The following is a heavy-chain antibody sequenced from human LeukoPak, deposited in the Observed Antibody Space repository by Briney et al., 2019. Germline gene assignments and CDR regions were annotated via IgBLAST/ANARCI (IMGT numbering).Heavy chain of an antibody. CDR3: ARLSGYSGHYYPDY. Sequence: SETLSLTCTVSGGSISSYYWSWIRQPPGKGLEWIGYIYYSGSTNYNPSLTSRVTISVDTSKNQFSLRLSSATAADTAAYYCARLSGYSGHYYPDYWGQGTLVTVSS. J-gene: IGHJ4*02. V-gene: IGHV4-59*08. CDR1: GGSISSYY. D-gene: IGHD1-26*01. CDR2: IYYSGST.